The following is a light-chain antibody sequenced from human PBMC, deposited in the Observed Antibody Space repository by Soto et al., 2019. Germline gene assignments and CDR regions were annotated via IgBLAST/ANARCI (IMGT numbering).Light chain of an antibody. V-gene: IGKV3-15*01. Sequence: EIVMTQSPATLSVSPGDRANLSCRASQSVSSNLAWYQQKPGQAPRLLIYGASTRATGIPARFSGSGSGTEFTLTISSLQSEDFAVYYCQQYNIWRTFGQGTKVDI. CDR1: QSVSSN. CDR3: QQYNIWRT. J-gene: IGKJ1*01. CDR2: GAS.